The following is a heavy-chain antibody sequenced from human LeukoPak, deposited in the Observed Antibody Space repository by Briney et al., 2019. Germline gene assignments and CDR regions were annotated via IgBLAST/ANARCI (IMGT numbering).Heavy chain of an antibody. CDR3: ARHGLGSGSYDY. D-gene: IGHD3-10*01. CDR2: IYYSGST. Sequence: SETLSLTCTVSGGSISSSSYYLGWIRQPPGKGLEWIGSIYYSGSTYYNPSLKSRVTISVDTSKNQFSLKLSSVTAADTAVYYCARHGLGSGSYDYWGQGTLVTVSS. V-gene: IGHV4-39*01. J-gene: IGHJ4*02. CDR1: GGSISSSSYY.